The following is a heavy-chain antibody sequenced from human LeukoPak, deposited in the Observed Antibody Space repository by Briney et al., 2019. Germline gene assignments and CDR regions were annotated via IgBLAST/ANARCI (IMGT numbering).Heavy chain of an antibody. CDR3: ASYASGYNWMKA. Sequence: GASVKVSCKASGHTFTKYYMHWVRQAPGQRLEWMGWIHPGSGDTNYAQKFQGRVTVTRDTSITTAYMELTSLGSDDTAVYYCASYASGYNWMKAWGQGTLVTVSS. V-gene: IGHV1-2*02. D-gene: IGHD3-10*01. CDR2: IHPGSGDT. CDR1: GHTFTKYY. J-gene: IGHJ5*02.